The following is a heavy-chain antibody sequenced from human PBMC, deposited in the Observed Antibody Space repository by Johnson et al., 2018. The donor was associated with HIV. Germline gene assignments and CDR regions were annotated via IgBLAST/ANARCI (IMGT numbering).Heavy chain of an antibody. J-gene: IGHJ3*01. CDR3: ARDRHGSGRPNAFDL. Sequence: QMLLVESGGGVVQPGRSLRLSCAASGFTFSSYAMHWVRQAPGKGLEWVAVISYDGGNKYYADSVKGRFTISRDNSKNTLYLQMNSLRVEDTGVYHCARDRHGSGRPNAFDLWGRGTKVTV. CDR2: ISYDGGNK. CDR1: GFTFSSYA. V-gene: IGHV3-30*04. D-gene: IGHD3-10*01.